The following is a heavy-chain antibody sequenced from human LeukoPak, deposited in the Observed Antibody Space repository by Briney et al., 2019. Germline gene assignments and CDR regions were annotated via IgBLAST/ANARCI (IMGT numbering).Heavy chain of an antibody. CDR1: GFTFSGYW. V-gene: IGHV3-66*01. CDR2: IYSGGST. J-gene: IGHJ6*02. Sequence: GGSLRLSCAAAGFTFSGYWMSWVRQAPGKGLEWVSVIYSGGSTYYADSVKGRFTISRDNSKNTLYLQMNSLRAEDTAVYYCARDYYYYGMDVWGQGTTVTVSS. CDR3: ARDYYYYGMDV.